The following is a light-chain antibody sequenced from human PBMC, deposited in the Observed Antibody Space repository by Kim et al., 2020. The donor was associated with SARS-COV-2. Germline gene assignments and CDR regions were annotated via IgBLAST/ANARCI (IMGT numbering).Light chain of an antibody. CDR2: KAS. J-gene: IGKJ2*01. CDR3: HQYKTYPYT. CDR1: QSINSW. Sequence: SASIGDRVTITCRASQSINSWLAWYQQKPGKAPNLLIYKASSLESGVPSSFSGSESGTEFTLTISSLQPDDFATYYCHQYKTYPYTFGQGTKLEI. V-gene: IGKV1-5*03.